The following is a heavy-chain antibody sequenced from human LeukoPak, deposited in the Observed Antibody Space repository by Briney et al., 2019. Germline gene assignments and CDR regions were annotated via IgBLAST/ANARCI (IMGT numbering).Heavy chain of an antibody. CDR1: GFTVSSNY. Sequence: GGSLRLSCAASGFTVSSNYMSWVRQAPGKGLEWVSVIYSGGTTYYADSVKGRFTISRDNSKNTLYLQMNSLRAEDTAVYYCAREVHGDPTFDYWGQGTLVTVSS. J-gene: IGHJ4*02. D-gene: IGHD4-17*01. V-gene: IGHV3-53*01. CDR3: AREVHGDPTFDY. CDR2: IYSGGTT.